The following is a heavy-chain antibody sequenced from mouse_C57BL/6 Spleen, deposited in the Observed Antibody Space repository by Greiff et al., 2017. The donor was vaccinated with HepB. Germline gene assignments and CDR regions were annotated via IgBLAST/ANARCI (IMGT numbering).Heavy chain of an antibody. CDR2: IYPGDGDT. V-gene: IGHV1-80*01. J-gene: IGHJ4*01. CDR3: ARREGDAMDY. Sequence: LQESGAELVKPGASVKISCKASGYAFSSYWMNWVKQRPGKGLEWIGQIYPGDGDTNYNGKFKGKATLTADKSASTAYMQLSSLTSEDSAVYFCARREGDAMDYWGQGTSVTVSS. CDR1: GYAFSSYW.